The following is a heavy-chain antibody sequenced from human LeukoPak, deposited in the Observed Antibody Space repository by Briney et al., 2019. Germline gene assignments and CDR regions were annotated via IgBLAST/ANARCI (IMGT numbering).Heavy chain of an antibody. CDR2: IYSGGST. CDR1: GFTVSSDY. Sequence: GGSLRLSCAASGFTVSSDYMNWVRQAPGKGLEWVSVIYSGGSTYYADSVKGRFTISRDNSKNTLYLQMNSLRAEDTAVYYCARDVSYGWYYFDYWGQGTLVTVSS. D-gene: IGHD5-18*01. J-gene: IGHJ4*02. CDR3: ARDVSYGWYYFDY. V-gene: IGHV3-53*01.